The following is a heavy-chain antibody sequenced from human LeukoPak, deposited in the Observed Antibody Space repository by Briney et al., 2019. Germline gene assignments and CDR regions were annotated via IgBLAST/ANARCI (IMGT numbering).Heavy chain of an antibody. CDR2: ISGSGGST. Sequence: GGSLRLSCAASGFTFSDYYMSWIRQAPGKGLEWVSAISGSGGSTYYADSVKGRFTISRDNSKNTLYLQMNSLRAEDTAVYYCAKDLVSRDYDIYDYWGQGTLVTVSS. CDR3: AKDLVSRDYDIYDY. J-gene: IGHJ4*02. D-gene: IGHD3-9*01. V-gene: IGHV3-23*01. CDR1: GFTFSDYY.